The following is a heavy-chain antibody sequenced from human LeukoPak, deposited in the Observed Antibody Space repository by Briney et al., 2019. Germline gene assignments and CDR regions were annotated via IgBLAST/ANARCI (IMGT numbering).Heavy chain of an antibody. Sequence: ASVKVSCKASGYTFTSYGISWVRQAPGQGLEWMGWISAYNGNTNYAQKLQGRVTMTTDTSTSTAYTELRSLRSDDTAVYYCARKREKAGGYDILTGYLPQYYYYGMDVWGQGTTVTVSS. CDR1: GYTFTSYG. J-gene: IGHJ6*02. D-gene: IGHD3-9*01. CDR3: ARKREKAGGYDILTGYLPQYYYYGMDV. V-gene: IGHV1-18*01. CDR2: ISAYNGNT.